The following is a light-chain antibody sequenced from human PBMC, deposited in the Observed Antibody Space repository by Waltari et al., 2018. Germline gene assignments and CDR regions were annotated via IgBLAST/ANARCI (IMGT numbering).Light chain of an antibody. CDR2: DVS. J-gene: IGLJ3*02. CDR3: CSYAGSNSWL. CDR1: SSDIGGSTS. V-gene: IGLV2-11*01. Sequence: QSALTQPRPVSGSPGQQVTISCTDTSSDIGGSTSVSWYHHHPGKAPNLMIYDVSKRPPCVPDLFSGSKSGNTASLTISWLHAEDEADYYCCSYAGSNSWLFGGGTKLTVL.